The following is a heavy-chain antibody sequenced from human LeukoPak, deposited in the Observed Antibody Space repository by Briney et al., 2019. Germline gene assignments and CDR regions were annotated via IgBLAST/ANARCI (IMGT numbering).Heavy chain of an antibody. Sequence: GGSLRLSCAASGFTFSSYSMNWVRQAPGKGLEWVSSISSSSSYIYYADSVKGRFTISRDNAKKSLYLQMNSLRAEDTAVYYCARGRQGNYFDYWGQGTLVTVSS. CDR2: ISSSSSYI. D-gene: IGHD3-10*01. V-gene: IGHV3-21*01. CDR3: ARGRQGNYFDY. CDR1: GFTFSSYS. J-gene: IGHJ4*02.